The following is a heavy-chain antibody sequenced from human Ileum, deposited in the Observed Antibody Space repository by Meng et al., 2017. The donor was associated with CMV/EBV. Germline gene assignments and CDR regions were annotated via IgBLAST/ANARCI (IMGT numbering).Heavy chain of an antibody. D-gene: IGHD6-13*01. V-gene: IGHV3-48*03. J-gene: IGHJ4*02. CDR3: ERHSSSFIDY. CDR2: ISSSGSTI. Sequence: GGSLRLSCAASGFTFSSYEMNWVRQAPGKGLEWVSYISSSGSTIYYADSLKGRFTISRDNAKNSLYLQMNSLRAEDTAVYYCERHSSSFIDYWGQGTLVTVSS. CDR1: GFTFSSYE.